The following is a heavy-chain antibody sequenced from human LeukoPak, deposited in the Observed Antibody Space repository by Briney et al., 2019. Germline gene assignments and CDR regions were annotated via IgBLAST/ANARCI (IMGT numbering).Heavy chain of an antibody. V-gene: IGHV1-18*01. D-gene: IGHD4-17*01. CDR2: ISAYNGNT. CDR1: GYTFTSYG. Sequence: APVKVSCKASGYTFTSYGISWVRQAPGQGLEWMGWISAYNGNTNYAQKLQGRVTMTTDTSTSTAYMELRSLRSDDTAVYYCATYRVRYYFDYWGQGTLVTVSS. CDR3: ATYRVRYYFDY. J-gene: IGHJ4*02.